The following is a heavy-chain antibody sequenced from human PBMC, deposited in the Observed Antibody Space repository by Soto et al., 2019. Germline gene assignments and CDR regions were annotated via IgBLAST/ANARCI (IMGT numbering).Heavy chain of an antibody. CDR2: ISYDGSNK. D-gene: IGHD2-15*01. J-gene: IGHJ3*02. CDR3: AKEGGKNDAFDI. V-gene: IGHV3-30*18. Sequence: GGSLRLSCAASGFTFSSYGMHWVRQAPGKGLEWVAVISYDGSNKYYADSVKGRFTISRDNSKNTLYLQMNSLRAEDAAVYYCAKEGGKNDAFDIWGQGTMVTVSS. CDR1: GFTFSSYG.